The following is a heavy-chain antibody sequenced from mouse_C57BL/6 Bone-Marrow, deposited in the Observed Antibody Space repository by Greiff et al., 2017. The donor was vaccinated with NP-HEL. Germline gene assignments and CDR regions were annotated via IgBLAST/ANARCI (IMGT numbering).Heavy chain of an antibody. D-gene: IGHD2-10*02. CDR1: GYTFTSYW. V-gene: IGHV1-55*01. CDR2: IYPGSGST. J-gene: IGHJ4*01. Sequence: QVQLQQSGAELVKPGASVKMSCKASGYTFTSYWITWVKQRPGQGLEWIGDIYPGSGSTNYNEKFKSKATLTVDTSSSTAYMQLSSLTSEDSAVYYCARKGSIFYYAMDYWGQGTSVTVSS. CDR3: ARKGSIFYYAMDY.